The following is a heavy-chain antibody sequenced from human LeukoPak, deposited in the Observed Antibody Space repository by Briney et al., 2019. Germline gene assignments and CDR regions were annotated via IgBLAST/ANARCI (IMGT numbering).Heavy chain of an antibody. J-gene: IGHJ5*02. CDR1: GGSFSGYY. D-gene: IGHD4-11*01. V-gene: IGHV4-34*01. Sequence: SETLSLTCAVYGGSFSGYYWSWIRQPPGKGLEWIGEINHSGSTNYNPSLKSRVTISVDTSKNQFSLKLSSVTAADTAVYYCARDRSNNWFDPWGQGTLVTVSS. CDR3: ARDRSNNWFDP. CDR2: INHSGST.